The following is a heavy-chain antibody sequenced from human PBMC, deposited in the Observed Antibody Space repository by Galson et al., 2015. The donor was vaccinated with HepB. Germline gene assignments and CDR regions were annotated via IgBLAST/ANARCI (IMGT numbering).Heavy chain of an antibody. CDR1: GFTVSSNY. J-gene: IGHJ5*02. D-gene: IGHD2-15*01. V-gene: IGHV3-53*01. CDR2: IYSGGST. Sequence: SLRLSCAASGFTVSSNYMSWVRQAPGKGPEWVSVIYSGGSTYYADSVKGRFTISRDNSKNTLYLQMNSLRAEDTAVYYCASRLGYCSGGSCEAWGQGTLVTVSS. CDR3: ASRLGYCSGGSCEA.